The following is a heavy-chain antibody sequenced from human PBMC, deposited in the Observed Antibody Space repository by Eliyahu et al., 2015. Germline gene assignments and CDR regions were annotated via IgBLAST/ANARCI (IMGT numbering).Heavy chain of an antibody. J-gene: IGHJ4*02. CDR3: ARTRLIAVAVPTGGFDY. D-gene: IGHD6-19*01. Sequence: QLQLQESGPGLVKPSETLSXTCTVSGDSIXTSSYYWGWIRQAPGKGLEWIGEINHSGSTNYNPSLKSRVTISVDTSKNQFSLRLRSVTAADTAVYYCARTRLIAVAVPTGGFDYWGQGTLVTVSS. V-gene: IGHV4-39*07. CDR1: GDSIXTSSYY. CDR2: INHSGST.